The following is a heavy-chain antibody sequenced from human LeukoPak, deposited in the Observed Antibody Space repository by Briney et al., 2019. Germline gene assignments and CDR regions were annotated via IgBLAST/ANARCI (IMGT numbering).Heavy chain of an antibody. Sequence: SETLSLTCAVYGGSFSGYYWSWIRQPPGKGLEWIGYIYYSGSTNYNPSLKSRVTISVDTSKNQFSLKLSSVTAADTAVYYCARRGYSYGYDYWGQGTLVTVSS. V-gene: IGHV4-59*01. J-gene: IGHJ4*02. CDR3: ARRGYSYGYDY. CDR1: GGSFSGYY. D-gene: IGHD5-18*01. CDR2: IYYSGST.